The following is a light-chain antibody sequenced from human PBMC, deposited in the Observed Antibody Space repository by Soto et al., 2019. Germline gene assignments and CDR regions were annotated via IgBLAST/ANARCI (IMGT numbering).Light chain of an antibody. Sequence: EIVLTQSPATLSLSPGEEATLSCRASQTVIYYLAWYQQRPGQAPRLLIHDATSRATGIPARFSGSGSGTDFTLTISAVEPEDFGVYYCQQRSNWPTSVTFGQGTRLEI. J-gene: IGKJ5*01. CDR3: QQRSNWPTSVT. CDR2: DAT. V-gene: IGKV3-11*01. CDR1: QTVIYY.